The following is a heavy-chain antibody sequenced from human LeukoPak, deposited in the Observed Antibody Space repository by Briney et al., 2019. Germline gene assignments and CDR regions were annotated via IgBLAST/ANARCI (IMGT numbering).Heavy chain of an antibody. CDR3: ARSYYYDGFDYSLGF. CDR1: GFPFSTYS. CDR2: INHSGTK. Sequence: PGGSLRLSCAASGFPFSTYSMNWVRQPPGKGLEWIGEINHSGTKRYNLSLESRLTISIDASKNQFSLKLSSVTAADTARYYCARSYYYDGFDYSLGFWGQGTLVTVSS. V-gene: IGHV4-34*01. D-gene: IGHD3-22*01. J-gene: IGHJ4*02.